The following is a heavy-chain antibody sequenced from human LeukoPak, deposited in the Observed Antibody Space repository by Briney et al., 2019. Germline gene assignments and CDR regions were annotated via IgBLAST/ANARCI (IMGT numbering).Heavy chain of an antibody. CDR1: GGSIDLNS. D-gene: IGHD3-22*01. J-gene: IGHJ4*02. Sequence: PSETLSLTCTVSGGSIDLNSWSWLRQPPGEGLEWIGHVFYGGGSNYNPSLKSRVTISLDTSNSQFSLKLTSVTAADTAVYYCARIYDTSDYYFDYWGLGILVTVSS. V-gene: IGHV4-59*01. CDR2: VFYGGGS. CDR3: ARIYDTSDYYFDY.